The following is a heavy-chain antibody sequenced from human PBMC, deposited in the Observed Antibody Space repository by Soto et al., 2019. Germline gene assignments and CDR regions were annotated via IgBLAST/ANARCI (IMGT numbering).Heavy chain of an antibody. J-gene: IGHJ6*02. CDR3: AKDGRFGELVSPGAYCYYDMDV. D-gene: IGHD3-10*01. Sequence: GGSLRLSCAASGFTFDDYAMHWVRQAPGKGLEWVSLISWDGGSTYYADSVKGRFTISRDNSKNSLYLQMNSLRAEDTALYYCAKDGRFGELVSPGAYCYYDMDVWGQGTTVTVSS. V-gene: IGHV3-43D*03. CDR1: GFTFDDYA. CDR2: ISWDGGST.